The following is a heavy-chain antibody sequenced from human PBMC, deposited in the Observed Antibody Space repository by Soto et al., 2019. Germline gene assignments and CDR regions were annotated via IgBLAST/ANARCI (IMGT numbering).Heavy chain of an antibody. CDR2: VTGSGATT. Sequence: HPGGSLRLSCVASGFTFSGYAMSWVRQAPGKGLEWVSTVTGSGATTYYADSVTGRFTISRDNSKDTLYLLIDSLRTEDTAVYYCRLEGVPTASAPGYWGQGTLVTVSS. J-gene: IGHJ4*02. CDR3: RLEGVPTASAPGY. V-gene: IGHV3-23*01. CDR1: GFTFSGYA. D-gene: IGHD2-2*01.